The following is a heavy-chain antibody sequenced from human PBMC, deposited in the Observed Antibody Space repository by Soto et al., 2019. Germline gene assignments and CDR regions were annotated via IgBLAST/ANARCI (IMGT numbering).Heavy chain of an antibody. V-gene: IGHV3-30*03. D-gene: IGHD6-13*01. CDR2: ISYDGSNK. J-gene: IGHJ2*01. CDR1: GFTFSSYG. Sequence: QVQLVESGGGVVQPGRSLRLSCAASGFTFSSYGMHWVRQAPGKGLEWVAVISYDGSNKYYADSLKGRFTISRDNSKNTLYLQMNSLRAEDTAVYYCARSYSSSWYSDYWYFDLWGRGTLVTVSS. CDR3: ARSYSSSWYSDYWYFDL.